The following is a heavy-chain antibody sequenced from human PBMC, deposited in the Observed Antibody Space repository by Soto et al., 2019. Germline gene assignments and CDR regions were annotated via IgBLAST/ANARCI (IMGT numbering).Heavy chain of an antibody. Sequence: GGSLRLSCAASGFTFSSCGMSWVRQAPGKGLEWVSAISGGGGSTYYAGSVKGRFTISGDSSNNTLYLQMNSLRAEDTAVYYCAKGKSGTYAAADYWGRGTLVTVSS. CDR2: ISGGGGST. D-gene: IGHD1-26*01. J-gene: IGHJ4*02. V-gene: IGHV3-23*01. CDR3: AKGKSGTYAAADY. CDR1: GFTFSSCG.